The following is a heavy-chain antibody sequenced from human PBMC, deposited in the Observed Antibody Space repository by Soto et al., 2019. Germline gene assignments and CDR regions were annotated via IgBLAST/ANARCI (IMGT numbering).Heavy chain of an antibody. V-gene: IGHV3-23*01. CDR2: ISGTGGGT. CDR1: GFTFSNYA. J-gene: IGHJ6*02. Sequence: EVHLLESGGGLVQPGGSLRLSCAASGFTFSNYAMTWVRQAPGKGVEWVSVISGTGGGTNNADSAKGRFTTSRDNSKNTLYLQMNSLRAEDTAVYYCARRAFYGSGIPNYYGMDVWGQGTAVTVSS. CDR3: ARRAFYGSGIPNYYGMDV. D-gene: IGHD3-10*01.